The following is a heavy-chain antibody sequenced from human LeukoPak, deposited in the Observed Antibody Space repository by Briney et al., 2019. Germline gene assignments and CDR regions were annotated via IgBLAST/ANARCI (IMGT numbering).Heavy chain of an antibody. D-gene: IGHD6-19*01. Sequence: PSETLSLTCTVSGGSISSSSYYWGWIRQPPGKGLEWIGSIYYSGSTYYNPSLKSRVTISVDTSKNQFSLKLSSVTAADTAVYYCARYSSGWGFDYWGQGTLVTVSS. J-gene: IGHJ4*02. CDR1: GGSISSSSYY. V-gene: IGHV4-39*07. CDR3: ARYSSGWGFDY. CDR2: IYYSGST.